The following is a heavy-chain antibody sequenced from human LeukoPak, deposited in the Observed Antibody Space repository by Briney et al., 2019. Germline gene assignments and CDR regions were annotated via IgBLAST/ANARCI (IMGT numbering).Heavy chain of an antibody. CDR3: ARVKYVIAKYFDY. V-gene: IGHV4-34*01. Sequence: SERLSLTCAVYGGSFSGYYWSLIRQPPGKGLEWIGEINHSGSTNYNPSLKSRVTISVDTSKNQFSLKLSSVTAADTAVYYCARVKYVIAKYFDYWGQGTLVTVSS. CDR1: GGSFSGYY. CDR2: INHSGST. J-gene: IGHJ4*02. D-gene: IGHD3-22*01.